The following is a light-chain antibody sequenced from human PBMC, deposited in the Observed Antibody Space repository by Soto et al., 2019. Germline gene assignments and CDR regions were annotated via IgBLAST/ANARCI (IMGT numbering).Light chain of an antibody. CDR1: QGIRSD. J-gene: IGKJ1*01. CDR3: LQYYSYPRT. Sequence: AIQMTQSPSSLSASVGDRVTITCRASQGIRSDLAWYQEKSGKAPKLLIYAASSLQSGVPSRFSGSGSGSDFTLTISSLQPEDFATDYCLQYYSYPRTFGQGTSVEI. CDR2: AAS. V-gene: IGKV1-6*01.